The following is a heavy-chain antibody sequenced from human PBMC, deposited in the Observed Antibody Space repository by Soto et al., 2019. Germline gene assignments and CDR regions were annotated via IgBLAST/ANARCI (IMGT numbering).Heavy chain of an antibody. J-gene: IGHJ3*02. Sequence: EVQLVQSGAEVKKPGESLKISCKGSGYSFNTYWIGWVRQMPGKGLEWMGIIYPGDSDTRYSPSFQGQVTISADKSISTAYLQWSSLKASDTAMYYCARRDYYDSSGYSNAFDIWGRGTMVTVSS. D-gene: IGHD3-22*01. CDR3: ARRDYYDSSGYSNAFDI. CDR1: GYSFNTYW. V-gene: IGHV5-51*03. CDR2: IYPGDSDT.